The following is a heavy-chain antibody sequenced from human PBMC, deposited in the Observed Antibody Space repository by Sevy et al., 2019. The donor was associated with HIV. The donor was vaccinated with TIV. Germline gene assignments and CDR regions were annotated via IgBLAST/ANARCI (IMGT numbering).Heavy chain of an antibody. CDR3: ATARDYYDSSGPYYFDY. Sequence: GGSLRLSCAASGFIFNTYEMNWVRQAPGKGLEWVSYITSSGRTIYYADSVKGRFTISRDNVKNSLYLQMNSLRAEDTAIYYCATARDYYDSSGPYYFDYWGQGTLVTVSS. J-gene: IGHJ4*02. D-gene: IGHD3-22*01. CDR2: ITSSGRTI. CDR1: GFIFNTYE. V-gene: IGHV3-48*03.